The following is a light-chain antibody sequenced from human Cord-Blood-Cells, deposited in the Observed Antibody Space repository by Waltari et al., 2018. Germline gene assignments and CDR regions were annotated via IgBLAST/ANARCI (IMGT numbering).Light chain of an antibody. CDR3: QSADSSGTYPV. CDR2: KDR. J-gene: IGLJ2*01. Sequence: YKLTQPPSLSVSPRHTATPPCPGVALPPQYAYWYPQKPGQAPVLVIYKDRERPPGIPERFSGSSSGTTVTLTISGVQAEDEADYYCQSADSSGTYPVFGGGTKLTVL. V-gene: IGLV3-25*03. CDR1: ALPPQY.